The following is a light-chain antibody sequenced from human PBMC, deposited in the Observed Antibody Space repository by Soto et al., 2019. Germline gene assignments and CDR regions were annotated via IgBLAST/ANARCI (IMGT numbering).Light chain of an antibody. CDR3: QQYGTSLGT. CDR2: DAS. V-gene: IGKV3-11*01. Sequence: EIVLTQSPVTLSLSPGERATLSCRASRSVNNFVAWYQEKPGQAPSLLIYDASNRASDIPDRFSGSGSGTDFTLTISSLEPEDFAVYYCQQYGTSLGTFGQGTKVEIK. CDR1: RSVNNF. J-gene: IGKJ1*01.